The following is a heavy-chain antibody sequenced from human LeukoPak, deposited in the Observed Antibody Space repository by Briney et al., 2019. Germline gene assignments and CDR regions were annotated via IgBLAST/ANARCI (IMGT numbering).Heavy chain of an antibody. D-gene: IGHD2-2*01. V-gene: IGHV3-11*01. CDR1: GFTFSDYY. CDR3: AKGRLVPAALLDY. J-gene: IGHJ4*02. Sequence: GGSLRLSCAASGFTFSDYYMSWIRQAPGRGLEWVSYISSSGSTIYYADSVKGRFTISRDNAKNSLYLQMNSLRAEDTAVYYCAKGRLVPAALLDYWGQGTLVTVSS. CDR2: ISSSGSTI.